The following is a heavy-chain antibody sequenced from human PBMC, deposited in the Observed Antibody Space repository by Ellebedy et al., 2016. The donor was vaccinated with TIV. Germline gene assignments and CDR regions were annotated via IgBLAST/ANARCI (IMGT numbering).Heavy chain of an antibody. V-gene: IGHV3-30*18. J-gene: IGHJ4*02. Sequence: GESLKISXVASGFTFRSHGIYWVRQAPGKGLEWVAVISSDGSNKYYADSVKGRFTISRDNSKNTLFLQMNSLRPEDAAVFYCAKEKRYCSSANCPLGYWGQGNLVTVSS. CDR2: ISSDGSNK. D-gene: IGHD2-2*01. CDR3: AKEKRYCSSANCPLGY. CDR1: GFTFRSHG.